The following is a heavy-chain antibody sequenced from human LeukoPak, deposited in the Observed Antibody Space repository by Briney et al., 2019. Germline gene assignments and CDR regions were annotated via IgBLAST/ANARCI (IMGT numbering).Heavy chain of an antibody. V-gene: IGHV3-23*01. J-gene: IGHJ4*02. CDR3: AKDVSPAIAAAGGYFDY. Sequence: QSGGSLRLSCAASGFTFSSYAMNWVRQAPGKGLEWVSAISGSGGSTYYADSVKGRFTISRDNSKNTLYLQMNSLRAEDTAVYYCAKDVSPAIAAAGGYFDYWGQGTLVTVSS. D-gene: IGHD6-13*01. CDR2: ISGSGGST. CDR1: GFTFSSYA.